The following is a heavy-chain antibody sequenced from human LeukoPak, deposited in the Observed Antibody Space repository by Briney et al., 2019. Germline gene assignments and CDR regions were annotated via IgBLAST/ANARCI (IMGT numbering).Heavy chain of an antibody. CDR2: IYHSGST. Sequence: SETLSLTCTVSGYSISSGYYWGWIRQPPGKGLEWIGSIYHSGSTYYNPSLKSRVTISVDTSKNQFSLKLSSVTAADTAVYYCARDRYCSGGSCYSMTFDIWGQGTMVTVSS. V-gene: IGHV4-38-2*02. CDR3: ARDRYCSGGSCYSMTFDI. D-gene: IGHD2-15*01. J-gene: IGHJ3*02. CDR1: GYSISSGYY.